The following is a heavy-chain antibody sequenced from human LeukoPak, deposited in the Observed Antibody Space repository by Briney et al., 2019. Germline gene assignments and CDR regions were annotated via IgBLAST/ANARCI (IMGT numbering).Heavy chain of an antibody. J-gene: IGHJ4*02. D-gene: IGHD4-11*01. V-gene: IGHV1-18*01. Sequence: GASVKVSCKASGYTFTSYAMHWVRQAPGQRLEWMGWISAYNGNTNYAQKLQGRVTMTTDTSTSTAYMELRSLRSDDTAVYYCARDGDRTTVGMDYWGQGTLVTVSS. CDR3: ARDGDRTTVGMDY. CDR2: ISAYNGNT. CDR1: GYTFTSYA.